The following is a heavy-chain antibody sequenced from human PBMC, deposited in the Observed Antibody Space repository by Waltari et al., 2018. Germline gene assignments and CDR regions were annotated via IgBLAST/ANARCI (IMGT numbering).Heavy chain of an antibody. CDR1: GDSLSDYY. Sequence: QVQLQESGPRLVKPSEALSLTCHVSGDSLSDYYWSWIRQPAGKGLEWIGRIDPSGTTNDNPSLKSRVTMSGDTSKNQFSLRLRSVTVADTAVYYCAREFDSSGYYYRAAWGQGALVTVSS. CDR2: IDPSGTT. V-gene: IGHV4-4*07. CDR3: AREFDSSGYYYRAA. J-gene: IGHJ5*02. D-gene: IGHD3-22*01.